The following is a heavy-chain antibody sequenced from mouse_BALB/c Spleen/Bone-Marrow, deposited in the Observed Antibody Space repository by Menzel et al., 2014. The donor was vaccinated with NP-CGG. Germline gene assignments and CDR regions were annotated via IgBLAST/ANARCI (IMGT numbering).Heavy chain of an antibody. V-gene: IGHV1S81*02. Sequence: VHLQQSGAELVKPGASVKLSCKASGYTFTSYWTHWVKQRPGQGLEWIGEINPSNGRTNYNEKFKIKATLTVDKSSSTAYMQLSSLTSEDSAVYYCASYRGAYWGQGTLVTVSA. CDR1: GYTFTSYW. CDR2: INPSNGRT. CDR3: ASYRGAY. D-gene: IGHD2-12*01. J-gene: IGHJ3*01.